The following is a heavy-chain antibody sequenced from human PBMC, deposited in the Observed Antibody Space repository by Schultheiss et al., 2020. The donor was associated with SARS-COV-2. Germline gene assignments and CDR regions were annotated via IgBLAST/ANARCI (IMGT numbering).Heavy chain of an antibody. Sequence: SETLSLTCTVSGGSISSYYWSWIRQPAGKGLEWIGYIYYSGSTNYNPSLKSRVTISVDTSKNQFSLKLSSVTAADTAVYYCARSVQLYAFDIWGQGTMVTVSS. D-gene: IGHD6-13*01. CDR2: IYYSGST. J-gene: IGHJ3*02. V-gene: IGHV4-59*12. CDR3: ARSVQLYAFDI. CDR1: GGSISSYY.